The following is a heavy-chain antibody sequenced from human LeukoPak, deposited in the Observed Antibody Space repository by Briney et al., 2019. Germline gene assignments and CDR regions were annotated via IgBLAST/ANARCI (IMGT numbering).Heavy chain of an antibody. J-gene: IGHJ4*02. D-gene: IGHD3-16*01. V-gene: IGHV3-66*01. CDR2: IYSVGTT. CDR1: GFTVSYNY. CDR3: ARKTDRRAGGDY. Sequence: GGSLRLSCAASGFTVSYNYMSWVRQAPGKGLGWVLLIYSVGTTAYADSVKGRFTVSRDNSKNTLYLQMDSLRAEDTAIYYCARKTDRRAGGDYWGQGTLVTVSS.